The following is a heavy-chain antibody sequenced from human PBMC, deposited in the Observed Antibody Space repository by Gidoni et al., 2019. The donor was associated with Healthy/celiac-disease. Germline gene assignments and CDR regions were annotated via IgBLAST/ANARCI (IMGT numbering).Heavy chain of an antibody. CDR3: TTALTVVPGNDAFDI. Sequence: LEWVGRIKSKTDGGTTDYAAPVKGRFTISRDDSKNTLYLQMNSLKTEDTAVYYCTTALTVVPGNDAFDIWGQGTMVTVSS. J-gene: IGHJ3*02. V-gene: IGHV3-15*01. CDR2: IKSKTDGGTT. D-gene: IGHD2-15*01.